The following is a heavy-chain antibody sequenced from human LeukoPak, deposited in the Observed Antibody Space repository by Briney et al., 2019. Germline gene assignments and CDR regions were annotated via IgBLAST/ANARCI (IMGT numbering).Heavy chain of an antibody. Sequence: GGSLRLSCAASGFTFSDYYMSWIRQAPGKGPEWVSYISSSSSYTNYADSVKGRFTISRDNAKNSLYLQMNSLRAEDTAVYYYARDRPYYGSVDDAFDIWGQGTMVTVSS. D-gene: IGHD3-10*01. CDR2: ISSSSSYT. V-gene: IGHV3-11*06. CDR1: GFTFSDYY. J-gene: IGHJ3*02. CDR3: ARDRPYYGSVDDAFDI.